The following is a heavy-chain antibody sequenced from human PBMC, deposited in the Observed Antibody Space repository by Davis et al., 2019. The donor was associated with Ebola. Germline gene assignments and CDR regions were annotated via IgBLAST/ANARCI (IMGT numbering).Heavy chain of an antibody. D-gene: IGHD5-18*01. CDR2: IYSGGST. CDR3: ARDTGGYSYGSFYY. V-gene: IGHV3-53*01. CDR1: GFTVSSNY. Sequence: PGGSLRLSCAASGFTVSSNYMSWVRQAPGKGLEWVSVIYSGGSTYYADSVKGRFTISRDNSKNTLYLQMNSLRAEDTAVYYCARDTGGYSYGSFYYWGQGTLVTVSS. J-gene: IGHJ4*02.